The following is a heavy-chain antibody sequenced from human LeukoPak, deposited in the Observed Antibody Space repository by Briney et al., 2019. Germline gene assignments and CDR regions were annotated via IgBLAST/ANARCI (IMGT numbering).Heavy chain of an antibody. D-gene: IGHD3-3*01. CDR3: ARGNYDFWSGYSNWFDP. CDR1: GGSFSGYY. J-gene: IGHJ5*02. V-gene: IGHV4-34*01. Sequence: PSETLSLTCVVYGGSFSGYYWAWIRQPPGKGLEWIGEINHSGGPNYNPSLKSRAIISLDTSKNQFSLNLSSVTAADTAVYYCARGNYDFWSGYSNWFDPWGQGTLVTVSS. CDR2: INHSGGP.